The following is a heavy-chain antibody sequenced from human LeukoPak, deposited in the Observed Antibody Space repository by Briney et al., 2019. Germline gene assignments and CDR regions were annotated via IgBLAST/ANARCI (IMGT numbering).Heavy chain of an antibody. Sequence: GGSLRLSCAASGFTFSTYAMNWVRQAPGKGLEWVSAISGSAGSTYYADSVKGRFTISRDNSKNTLYLQMNSLRAEDTAVYYCAKDPGSGPYYYYYYMDVWGKGTTVTVSS. CDR2: ISGSAGST. V-gene: IGHV3-23*01. CDR1: GFTFSTYA. CDR3: AKDPGSGPYYYYYYMDV. D-gene: IGHD2-15*01. J-gene: IGHJ6*03.